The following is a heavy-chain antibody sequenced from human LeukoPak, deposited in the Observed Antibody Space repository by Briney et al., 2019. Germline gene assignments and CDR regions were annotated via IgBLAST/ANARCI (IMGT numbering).Heavy chain of an antibody. CDR1: GFTFSSFW. Sequence: GGSLRLSCTFSGFTFSSFWMNWVRQPPGKGLEWVANIKEDGSEKNYVASVKGRFTIFRDNAKNSLYLQMNNLGVEDTAVYYCVRELGSGGWYDWGQGSMVTVSS. J-gene: IGHJ4*02. CDR2: IKEDGSEK. CDR3: VRELGSGGWYD. V-gene: IGHV3-7*01. D-gene: IGHD6-19*01.